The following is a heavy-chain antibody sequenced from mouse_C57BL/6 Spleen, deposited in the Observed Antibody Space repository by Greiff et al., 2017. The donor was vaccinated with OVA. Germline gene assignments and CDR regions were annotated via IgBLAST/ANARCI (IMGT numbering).Heavy chain of an antibody. V-gene: IGHV1-82*01. D-gene: IGHD4-1*01. Sequence: QVQLQQSGPELVKPGASVKISCKASGYAFSSSWMNWVKQRPGTGLEWIGRIYPGDGDTNYNGKFKSKATLTVDKSSSTAYMQLSSLTSEDSAVYYCARRGNWGFDYWGQGTTLTVSS. CDR2: IYPGDGDT. J-gene: IGHJ2*01. CDR1: GYAFSSSW. CDR3: ARRGNWGFDY.